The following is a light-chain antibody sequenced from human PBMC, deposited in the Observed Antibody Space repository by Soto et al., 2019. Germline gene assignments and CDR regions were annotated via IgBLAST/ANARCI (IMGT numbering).Light chain of an antibody. CDR1: KSLVSSDGNTY. CDR2: KVS. J-gene: IGKJ1*01. CDR3: MQGTQWPWT. Sequence: DVVMTQSPLSLPVTLGQPASISCRSSKSLVSSDGNTYLIWFQQRPGPSPRRLIYKVSNRDSGVPDRFSGSGSGTDFTLEISRVEAEDVGVYYCMQGTQWPWTFGQGNKVEIK. V-gene: IGKV2-30*01.